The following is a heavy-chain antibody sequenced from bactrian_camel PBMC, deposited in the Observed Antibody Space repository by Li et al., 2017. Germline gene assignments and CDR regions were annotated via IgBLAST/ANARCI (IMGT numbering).Heavy chain of an antibody. CDR2: INSGGGSYT. D-gene: IGHD2*01. CDR3: VRSGVVPGTGSVY. J-gene: IGHJ4*01. CDR1: GFTFSDYW. Sequence: QLVESGGGLVQPGGSLRLSCAASGFTFSDYWMYWVRQAPGKGLEWVSTINSGGGSYTYYEDSVKGRFTISRDDAENTVYLQMNTLKPEDTGVYYCVRSGVVPGTGSVYWGLGTQVTVS. V-gene: IGHV3S25*01.